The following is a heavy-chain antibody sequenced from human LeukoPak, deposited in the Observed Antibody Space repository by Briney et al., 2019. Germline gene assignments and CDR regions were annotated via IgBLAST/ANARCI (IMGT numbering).Heavy chain of an antibody. CDR1: GFTFSSYE. Sequence: GGSLRLSCAASGFTFSSYEMNWVRQAPGKGLEWVSYISSSGSTIYYADSVKGRFTISRDNAKNSPYLQMNSLRAEDTAVYYCAREDTAMVNYYYYGMDVWGQGTTVTVSS. CDR3: AREDTAMVNYYYYGMDV. J-gene: IGHJ6*02. V-gene: IGHV3-48*03. CDR2: ISSSGSTI. D-gene: IGHD5-18*01.